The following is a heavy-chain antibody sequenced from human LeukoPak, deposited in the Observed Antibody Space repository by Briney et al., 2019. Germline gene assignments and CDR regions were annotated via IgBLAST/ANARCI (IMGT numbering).Heavy chain of an antibody. CDR1: GGSVSSGSYY. CDR3: ARLGDEQWLGFLTFDY. CDR2: IYYSGST. Sequence: SETLSLTCTVSGGSVSSGSYYWSWIRQPPGKGLEWIVYIYYSGSTNYNPSLKSRVTISVDTSKNQFSLKLSSVTAADTAVYYCARLGDEQWLGFLTFDYWGQGTLVTVSS. V-gene: IGHV4-61*01. J-gene: IGHJ4*02. D-gene: IGHD6-19*01.